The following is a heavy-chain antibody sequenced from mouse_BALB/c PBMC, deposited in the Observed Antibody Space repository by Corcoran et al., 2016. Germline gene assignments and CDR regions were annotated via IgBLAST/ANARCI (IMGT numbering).Heavy chain of an antibody. CDR1: GYTFTNYG. CDR3: ARDYVDY. V-gene: IGHV9-3-1*01. Sequence: QIQLVQSGPELKKPGETVKISCKASGYTFTNYGMNWVKQAPGKGLKWMGWINTYTGEPTYADDFKGRFVFSLETSASTAYLQINNLKNEDTATYFCARDYVDYWGQGTTLTVSS. J-gene: IGHJ2*01. CDR2: INTYTGEP.